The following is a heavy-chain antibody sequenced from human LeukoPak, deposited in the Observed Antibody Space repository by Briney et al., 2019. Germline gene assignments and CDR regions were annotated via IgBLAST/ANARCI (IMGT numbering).Heavy chain of an antibody. V-gene: IGHV1-58*01. CDR1: GFTFTSSA. D-gene: IGHD4-23*01. CDR3: AAEGRPTVVTFRNGAVDL. Sequence: GTSVKVSCKASGFTFTSSAVQWVRQARGQRLEWIGWIVVDSGNTNYAQKFQERVTITRDMSTSTVYMELSSLRSEDTAVYYCAAEGRPTVVTFRNGAVDLWGQGTMVTVSA. CDR2: IVVDSGNT. J-gene: IGHJ3*01.